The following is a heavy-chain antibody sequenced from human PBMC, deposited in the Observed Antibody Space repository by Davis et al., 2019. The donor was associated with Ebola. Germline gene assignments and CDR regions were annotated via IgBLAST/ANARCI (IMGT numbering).Heavy chain of an antibody. CDR3: VRHADSIDY. CDR2: IRSKANSYAT. V-gene: IGHV3-73*01. Sequence: GESLKISCAASGFTFSGSAMHWVRQASGKGLEWVGRIRSKANSYATAYAASVKGRFTISRDDSKNTAYLQMNSLKTEDTAIYFCVRHADSIDYWGQGTLVTVSS. CDR1: GFTFSGSA. J-gene: IGHJ4*02. D-gene: IGHD5-18*01.